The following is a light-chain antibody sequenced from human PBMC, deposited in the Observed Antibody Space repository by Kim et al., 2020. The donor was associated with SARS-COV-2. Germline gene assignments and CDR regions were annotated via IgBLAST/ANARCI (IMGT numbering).Light chain of an antibody. J-gene: IGLJ2*01. CDR2: YDR. CDR3: QVWDSSSEHVV. CDR1: NIGGKT. V-gene: IGLV3-21*04. Sequence: APGKTATITCGGNNIGGKTVHWYQQRPGQAPMLVISYDRDRPSGIPERFSGSNSGNTATLTVSRVEAGDEADYYCQVWDSSSEHVVFGGGTQLTVL.